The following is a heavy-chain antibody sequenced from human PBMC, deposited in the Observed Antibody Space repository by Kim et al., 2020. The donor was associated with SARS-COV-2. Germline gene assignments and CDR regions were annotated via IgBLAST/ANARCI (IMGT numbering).Heavy chain of an antibody. J-gene: IGHJ3*02. CDR2: IYYSGST. V-gene: IGHV4-59*01. CDR1: GGSISSYY. Sequence: SETLSLTCTVSGGSISSYYWSWIRQPPGKGLEWIGYIYYSGSTNYNPSLKSRVTISVDTSKNQFSLKLSSVTAADTAVYYCAAYYYDSSGYYGAFDIWGPGTIVTVPP. CDR3: AAYYYDSSGYYGAFDI. D-gene: IGHD3-22*01.